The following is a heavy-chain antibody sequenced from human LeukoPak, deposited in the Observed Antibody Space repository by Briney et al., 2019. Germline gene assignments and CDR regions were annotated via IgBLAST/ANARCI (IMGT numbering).Heavy chain of an antibody. CDR1: GFTFSSYW. J-gene: IGHJ4*02. CDR3: ARDSVGDLLDY. CDR2: IKQDGSEK. D-gene: IGHD4-17*01. V-gene: IGHV3-7*01. Sequence: GGSLRLSCAASGFTFSSYWMSWVRQAPGKGLEWVANIKQDGSEKYYVDSVKGRFTISRDNAKNSIYLQMDSLRVEDTAIYYCARDSVGDLLDYWGQGTPVTVSS.